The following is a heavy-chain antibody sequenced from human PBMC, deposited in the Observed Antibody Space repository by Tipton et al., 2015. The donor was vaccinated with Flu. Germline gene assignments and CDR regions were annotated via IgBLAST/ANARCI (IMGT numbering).Heavy chain of an antibody. CDR2: IKQDGSEK. Sequence: SLRLSCAASGFTFNNYWMSWVRQAPGKGLEWVANIKQDGSEKHYVDSVKGRFTISRDNDKNSVYLQMNSLRAEDTAVYYCARRYMDVWGKGTTVIVS. J-gene: IGHJ6*03. CDR3: ARRYMDV. CDR1: GFTFNNYW. V-gene: IGHV3-7*01.